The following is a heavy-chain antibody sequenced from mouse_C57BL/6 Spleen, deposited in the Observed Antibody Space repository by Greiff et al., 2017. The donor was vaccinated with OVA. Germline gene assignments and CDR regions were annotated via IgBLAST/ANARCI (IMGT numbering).Heavy chain of an antibody. J-gene: IGHJ2*01. CDR1: GFTFSSYG. CDR2: ISSGGSYT. V-gene: IGHV5-6*01. CDR3: ARHPDGYYDY. Sequence: EVHLVESGGDLVKPGGSLKLSCAASGFTFSSYGMSWVRQTPDKRLEWVATISSGGSYTYYPDSVKGRFTISRDNAKNTLYLQMSSLKSEDTAMYYCARHPDGYYDYWGQGTTLTVSS. D-gene: IGHD2-3*01.